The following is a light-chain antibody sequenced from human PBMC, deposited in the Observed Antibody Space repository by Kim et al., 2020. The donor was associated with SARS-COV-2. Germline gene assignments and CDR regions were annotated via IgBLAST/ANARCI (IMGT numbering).Light chain of an antibody. CDR2: GAS. CDR3: KQYYNWPRT. CDR1: QYISSN. V-gene: IGKV3D-15*01. Sequence: ERVLTQSPATLSVSPEERVTLSCRASQYISSNLAWYQHKPGQAPRLLIHGASTRATGIPARFSGSGSGTDFTLTISSLQSEDFAVYYCKQYYNWPRTFGQGTKVDIK. J-gene: IGKJ1*01.